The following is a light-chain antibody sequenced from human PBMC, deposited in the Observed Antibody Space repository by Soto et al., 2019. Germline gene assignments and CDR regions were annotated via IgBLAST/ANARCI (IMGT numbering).Light chain of an antibody. Sequence: QSALTQPASVSGSPGQSITISCTGTSSDVGGYNYVSWFQQHPGKAPKLMIFEVSDRPSGSSNRFSGSKSGNTASLTISGLQAEDEADYYCSSYSSSSTLYVFGTGTKLT. CDR3: SSYSSSSTLYV. J-gene: IGLJ1*01. CDR2: EVS. CDR1: SSDVGGYNY. V-gene: IGLV2-14*01.